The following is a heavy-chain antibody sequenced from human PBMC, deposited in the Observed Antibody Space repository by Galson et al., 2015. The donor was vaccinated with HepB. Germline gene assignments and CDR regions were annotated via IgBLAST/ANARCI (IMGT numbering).Heavy chain of an antibody. CDR1: GGTFSSYA. V-gene: IGHV1-69*04. J-gene: IGHJ4*02. Sequence: SVKVSCKASGGTFSSYAISWVRQAPGQGLEWMGRIIPILGIANYAQKFQGRVTITADKSTSTAYMELSSLRSEDTAVYYCAREGARDGYNFVHFDYWGQGTLVTVSS. D-gene: IGHD5-24*01. CDR3: AREGARDGYNFVHFDY. CDR2: IIPILGIA.